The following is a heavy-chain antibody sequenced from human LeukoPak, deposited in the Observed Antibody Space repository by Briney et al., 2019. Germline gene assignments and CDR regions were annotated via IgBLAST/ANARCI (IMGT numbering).Heavy chain of an antibody. Sequence: SETLSLTCTVSGYSISSGYYWGWIRQPPGKGLEWIGYIYYSGSTNYNPSLKSRVTISVDTSKNQFSLKLSSVTAADTAVYYCARVNHRINYYYYMDVWGKGTTVTISS. CDR1: GYSISSGYY. D-gene: IGHD1-14*01. V-gene: IGHV4-61*01. CDR2: IYYSGST. CDR3: ARVNHRINYYYYMDV. J-gene: IGHJ6*03.